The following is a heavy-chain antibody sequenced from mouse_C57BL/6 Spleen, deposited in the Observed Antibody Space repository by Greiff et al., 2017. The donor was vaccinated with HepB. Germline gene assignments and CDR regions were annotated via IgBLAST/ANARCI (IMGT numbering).Heavy chain of an antibody. CDR2: INPYNGGT. CDR3: AGGTDYFDY. J-gene: IGHJ2*01. D-gene: IGHD1-1*02. V-gene: IGHV1-19*01. Sequence: EVQLQQSGPVLVKPGASVKMSCKASGYTFTDYYMNWVKQSHGKSLEWIGVINPYNGGTSYNQKFKGKATLTVDKSSSTAYMGLNSLTSEDSAVYYCAGGTDYFDYWGQGTTLTVSS. CDR1: GYTFTDYY.